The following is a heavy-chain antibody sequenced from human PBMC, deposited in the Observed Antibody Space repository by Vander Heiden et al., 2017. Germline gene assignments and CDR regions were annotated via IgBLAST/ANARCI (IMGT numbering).Heavy chain of an antibody. D-gene: IGHD6-19*01. V-gene: IGHV3-23*01. Sequence: EVQLLESGGGLVQPGGSLRLSCAASGFTFGSYAMSWVRQAPGKGLEWVSAISGSGGSTYYADSVKGRFTISRDNSKNTLYLQMNSLRAEDTAVYYCAKDLRQWLGPPVDYWGQGTLVTVSS. J-gene: IGHJ4*02. CDR1: GFTFGSYA. CDR2: ISGSGGST. CDR3: AKDLRQWLGPPVDY.